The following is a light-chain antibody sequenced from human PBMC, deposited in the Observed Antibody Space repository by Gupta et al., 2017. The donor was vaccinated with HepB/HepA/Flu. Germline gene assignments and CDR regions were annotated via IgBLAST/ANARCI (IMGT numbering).Light chain of an antibody. J-gene: IGKJ1*01. Sequence: EIALTQSPATLSLSPGERATLSCRASQSININLAWYQQKPGQAPSLVMYERSNRATGIPARFSGSGSGTEFALTISSLEPEDFAVYYCHHRSYCPWTFGQGTKLEIK. CDR1: QSININ. CDR2: ERS. CDR3: HHRSYCPWT. V-gene: IGKV3-11*01.